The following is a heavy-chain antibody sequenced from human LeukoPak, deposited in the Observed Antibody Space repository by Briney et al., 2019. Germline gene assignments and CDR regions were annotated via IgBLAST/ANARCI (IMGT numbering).Heavy chain of an antibody. Sequence: GGSLRLSCIASGFAFSTYGMHWVRQAPGKGLEWVAIMSCGGDIQYTDSVKGRFTISRDSSKNTLYLQMNSLRAEDTAIYYCARDWGSSGWYNWFDPWGQGTLVTVSS. J-gene: IGHJ5*02. CDR3: ARDWGSSGWYNWFDP. CDR2: MSCGGDI. D-gene: IGHD6-19*01. V-gene: IGHV3-30*03. CDR1: GFAFSTYG.